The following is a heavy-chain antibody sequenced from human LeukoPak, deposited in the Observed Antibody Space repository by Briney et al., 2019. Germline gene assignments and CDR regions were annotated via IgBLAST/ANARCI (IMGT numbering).Heavy chain of an antibody. J-gene: IGHJ4*02. V-gene: IGHV3-23*01. CDR1: GFTLSSYA. D-gene: IGHD3-10*01. CDR2: ISGSGGST. Sequence: PGGSLRLSCAASGFTLSSYAMSWVRQAPGKGLEWVSAISGSGGSTYYADSVKGRFTISRDNSKNTLYLQMNSLRAEDTAVYYCAKAPPPYGSGSRSEYYFDYWGQGTLVTVSS. CDR3: AKAPPPYGSGSRSEYYFDY.